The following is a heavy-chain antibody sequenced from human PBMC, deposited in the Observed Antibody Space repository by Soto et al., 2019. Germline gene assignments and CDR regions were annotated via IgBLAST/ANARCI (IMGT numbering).Heavy chain of an antibody. J-gene: IGHJ5*02. CDR1: GFTFSSYA. CDR2: ISYDGSNK. Sequence: QVQLVESGGGVVQPGRYLRLSCAASGFTFSSYAMHWVRQAPGKGLEWVAVISYDGSNKYYADSVKGRFTISRDNSKNTLYLQMNSLRAEYTAVYYCARDRTSGWFDPWGQGTLVTVSS. V-gene: IGHV3-30-3*01. CDR3: ARDRTSGWFDP.